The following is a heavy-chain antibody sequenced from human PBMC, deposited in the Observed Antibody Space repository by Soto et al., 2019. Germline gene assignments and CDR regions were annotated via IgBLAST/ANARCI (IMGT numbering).Heavy chain of an antibody. CDR1: GYAFTSYG. CDR3: ARGDYSGSSVRTTPDNCFDT. V-gene: IGHV1-18*01. D-gene: IGHD1-26*01. CDR2: ISAYNGNT. Sequence: ASVKVSCKASGYAFTSYGISWVRQAPGQGLEWMGWISAYNGNTNYAQKLQGRVTMTTDTSTSTAYMELRSLRSDDTAVYYCARGDYSGSSVRTTPDNCFDTWGQGTPVTVSS. J-gene: IGHJ5*02.